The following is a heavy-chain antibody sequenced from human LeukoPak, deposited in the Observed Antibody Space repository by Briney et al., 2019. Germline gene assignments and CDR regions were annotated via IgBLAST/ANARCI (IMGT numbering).Heavy chain of an antibody. D-gene: IGHD3-3*01. CDR1: GYTFSGSF. Sequence: ASVRVSCTAPGYTFSGSFMHWVRQAPGQGLEWMGWIKPNSAGTRYAQKFQGRVTMTRDTSISTAYMELSRLRSDDTAVYYCARDRVTIFGVVIIENWFDPWGQGTLVTVSS. CDR3: ARDRVTIFGVVIIENWFDP. J-gene: IGHJ5*02. V-gene: IGHV1-2*02. CDR2: IKPNSAGT.